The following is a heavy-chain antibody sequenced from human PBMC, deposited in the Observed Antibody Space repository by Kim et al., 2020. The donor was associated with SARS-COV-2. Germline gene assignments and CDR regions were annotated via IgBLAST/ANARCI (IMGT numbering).Heavy chain of an antibody. D-gene: IGHD1-1*01. CDR2: ITRDGDAT. CDR1: GFTFSVYG. CDR3: AKSGDGVQHWTHWKFHS. Sequence: GGSLRLSCAASGFTFSVYGMAWVRQAPGKGLECVSGITRDGDATYYTDSVKGRFTISRDNFKNTLYLQMNNLKAEDTAQYYCAKSGDGVQHWTHWKFHSWGRGTLVSVS. V-gene: IGHV3-23*01. J-gene: IGHJ2*01.